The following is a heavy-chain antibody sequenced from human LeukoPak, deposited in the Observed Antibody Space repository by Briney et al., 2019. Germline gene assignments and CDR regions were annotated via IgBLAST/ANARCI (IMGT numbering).Heavy chain of an antibody. Sequence: SETLSLTCAVSGGSIRTTSSYWGWIRQPPGKGLEWIGRIYYSGSTFYNPSLKSRVTISVDTSKNQFSLRLSSVTAADTAVYYCARHGSTDYFDYWGQGTLVTVSS. J-gene: IGHJ4*02. CDR2: IYYSGST. D-gene: IGHD2-2*03. CDR1: GGSIRTTSSY. CDR3: ARHGSTDYFDY. V-gene: IGHV4-39*01.